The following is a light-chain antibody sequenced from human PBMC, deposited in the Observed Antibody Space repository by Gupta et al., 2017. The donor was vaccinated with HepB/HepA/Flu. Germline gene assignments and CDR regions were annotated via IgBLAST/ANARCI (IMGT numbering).Light chain of an antibody. CDR3: LQDYNYPWT. Sequence: AIQMTQSPSSLSAFAGDRVTITCRASQGSRNDLGWYQQKPGKAPKLLIYAASSLQSGVPSRFSGSGSGTDLTLTISSLQPEDFATYYCLQDYNYPWTFGQGTKVEIK. V-gene: IGKV1-6*01. CDR2: AAS. CDR1: QGSRND. J-gene: IGKJ1*01.